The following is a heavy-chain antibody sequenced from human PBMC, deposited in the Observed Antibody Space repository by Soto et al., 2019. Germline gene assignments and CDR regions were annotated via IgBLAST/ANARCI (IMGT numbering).Heavy chain of an antibody. D-gene: IGHD5-12*01. CDR2: IYYSGST. CDR3: ARDFPLRGYADYYYYGMDV. Sequence: PSKTLSLTCTVSGVSISSGSYYWSWIRQPPGKGLEWIGYIYYSGSTNYNPSLKSRVTISVDTSKNQFSLKLSSVTAADTAVYYCARDFPLRGYADYYYYGMDVWGQGTTVTLSS. CDR1: GVSISSGSYY. V-gene: IGHV4-61*01. J-gene: IGHJ6*02.